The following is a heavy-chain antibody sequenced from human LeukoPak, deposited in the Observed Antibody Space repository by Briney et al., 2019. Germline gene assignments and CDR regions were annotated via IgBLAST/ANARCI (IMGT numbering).Heavy chain of an antibody. V-gene: IGHV4-61*02. CDR3: ARGILAGLDY. D-gene: IGHD3/OR15-3a*01. J-gene: IGHJ4*02. CDR1: GGSISSGSHY. CDR2: IYTSGST. Sequence: SETLSLTCTVSGGSISSGSHYWSWIRQPAGKGLEWIGRIYTSGSTNYNPSLKSRVTISVDTSKNQFSLKLSSVTAADTAVYYCARGILAGLDYWGQGTLVTVSS.